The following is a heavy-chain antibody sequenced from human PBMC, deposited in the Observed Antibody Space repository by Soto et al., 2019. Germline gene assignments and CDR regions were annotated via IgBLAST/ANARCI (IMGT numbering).Heavy chain of an antibody. CDR1: GFSFSNYA. CDR2: ISGGGGGT. D-gene: IGHD3-9*01. CDR3: AKGSQYDILTAHHALGS. V-gene: IGHV3-23*01. J-gene: IGHJ5*02. Sequence: EVQMLESGGGLVKPGGSLRLSCSVSGFSFSNYAMTWVRQAPGKGLEWVASISGGGGGTHYADSMKGRATICRENSKNTVHREVKRLRADDTPVYYCAKGSQYDILTAHHALGSWGQGTLVTVSS.